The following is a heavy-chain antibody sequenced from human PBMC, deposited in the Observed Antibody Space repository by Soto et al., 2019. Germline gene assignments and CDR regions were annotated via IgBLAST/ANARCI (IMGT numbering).Heavy chain of an antibody. V-gene: IGHV3-30*18. D-gene: IGHD6-6*01. Sequence: GGALRLSCAASGFTFSTYGMHWVRQAPGKGLDWVAVISYAVSNKYYADSVKGRFTISRDNSKNTLYLQMPMLRAEDTVVYYCAQTPGVYRSSSPFDYWGQGTLVTVSS. CDR1: GFTFSTYG. CDR3: AQTPGVYRSSSPFDY. CDR2: ISYAVSNK. J-gene: IGHJ4*02.